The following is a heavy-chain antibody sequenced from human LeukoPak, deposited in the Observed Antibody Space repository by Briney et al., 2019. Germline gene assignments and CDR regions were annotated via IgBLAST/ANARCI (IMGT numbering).Heavy chain of an antibody. CDR3: AKGTMAAMVSYYYYGMDV. J-gene: IGHJ6*02. CDR1: GFTFSSYG. CDR2: ISYDGSNK. D-gene: IGHD5-18*01. Sequence: GGSLRLSCAASGFTFSSYGMHWVRQAPGKGLEWVAVISYDGSNKYYADSVKGRFTISRDNSKNTLYLQMNSLSAEDTAVYYCAKGTMAAMVSYYYYGMDVWGQGTTVTVSS. V-gene: IGHV3-30*18.